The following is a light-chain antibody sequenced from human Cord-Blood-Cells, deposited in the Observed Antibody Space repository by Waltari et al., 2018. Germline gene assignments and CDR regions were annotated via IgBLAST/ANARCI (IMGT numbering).Light chain of an antibody. Sequence: DIQMTQSPSSLSASVGGRIPNTCQASQDISNYLNWYQQKPGKAPKLLIYDASNLETGVPSRFSGSGSGTDFTFTISSLQPEDIATYYCQQYDNLPYTFGQGTKLEIK. V-gene: IGKV1-33*01. CDR1: QDISNY. CDR2: DAS. CDR3: QQYDNLPYT. J-gene: IGKJ2*01.